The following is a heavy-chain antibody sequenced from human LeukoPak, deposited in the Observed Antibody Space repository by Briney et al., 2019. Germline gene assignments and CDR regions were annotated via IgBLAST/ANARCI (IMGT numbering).Heavy chain of an antibody. V-gene: IGHV3-30*18. D-gene: IGHD3-16*01. J-gene: IGHJ3*02. CDR1: GFTFSTYG. CDR3: AKDLCEFGGDLGGCDSFDI. CDR2: ISDDGVNK. Sequence: GRSLRLSCAASGFTFSTYGMHWVRQAPGKGLEWVAVISDDGVNKYYIDSVKGRFTISRDNSKNTVFLQMNSLRVEDTAVYYCAKDLCEFGGDLGGCDSFDIWGQGTMVTVSS.